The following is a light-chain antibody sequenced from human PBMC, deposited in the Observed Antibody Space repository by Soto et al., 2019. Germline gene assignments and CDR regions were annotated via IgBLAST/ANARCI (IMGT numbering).Light chain of an antibody. J-gene: IGKJ2*01. Sequence: DIQLTQSPSFLSASVGDTVTITCRASQAISSYFAWYQQKPGKAPQLLIYATSTLRSGVPSRFSGKRSGTEFTLTISSLQPEDFATYHCQQLNSDPYTFGQGTKVDIQ. CDR2: ATS. CDR3: QQLNSDPYT. CDR1: QAISSY. V-gene: IGKV1-9*01.